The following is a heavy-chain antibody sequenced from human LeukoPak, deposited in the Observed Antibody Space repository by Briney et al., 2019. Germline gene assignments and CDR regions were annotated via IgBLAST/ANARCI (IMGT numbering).Heavy chain of an antibody. CDR2: IYTSGST. J-gene: IGHJ4*02. CDR1: GGSISSGSYY. V-gene: IGHV4-61*02. D-gene: IGHD6-13*01. Sequence: SETLSLTCTVSGGSISSGSYYWTWIRQPAGKGLEWIGRIYTSGSTTYNPSLKSRVTISVDTSKNQFSLKLSSVTAADTAVYYCARVSPPGHSSSFGYWGQGTLVTVSS. CDR3: ARVSPPGHSSSFGY.